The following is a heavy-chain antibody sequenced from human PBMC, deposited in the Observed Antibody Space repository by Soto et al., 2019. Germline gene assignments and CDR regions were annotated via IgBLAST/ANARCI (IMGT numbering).Heavy chain of an antibody. V-gene: IGHV1-69*13. CDR3: ARTYYDSSGYYYYYFDY. CDR1: GGTFSSYA. Sequence: GASVKVSCKASGGTFSSYAISWVRQAPGQGLEWMGGIIPIFGTANYAQKFQGRVTITADESTSTAYMELSSLRSEDTAVYYCARTYYDSSGYYYYYFDYWGQGTLVTVSS. J-gene: IGHJ4*02. D-gene: IGHD3-22*01. CDR2: IIPIFGTA.